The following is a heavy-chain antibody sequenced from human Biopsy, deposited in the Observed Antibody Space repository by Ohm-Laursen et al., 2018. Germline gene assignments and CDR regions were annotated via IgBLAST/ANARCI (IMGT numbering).Heavy chain of an antibody. Sequence: SVKVSCKTSGYTFTSYEINWVRQATGRWLEWMGWMNPDSGNTGYAQNFQGRVTMTRNTSIRTAYMELSSLRSEDTAVYFCARADPPLFYYGSGSSNWFDPWGQGTLVTVSS. CDR2: MNPDSGNT. CDR1: GYTFTSYE. D-gene: IGHD3-10*01. CDR3: ARADPPLFYYGSGSSNWFDP. J-gene: IGHJ5*02. V-gene: IGHV1-8*01.